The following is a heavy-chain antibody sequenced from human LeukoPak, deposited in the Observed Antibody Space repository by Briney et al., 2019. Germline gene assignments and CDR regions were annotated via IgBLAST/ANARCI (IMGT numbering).Heavy chain of an antibody. CDR3: AKRYCTGGSCCPDY. D-gene: IGHD2-15*01. CDR1: GFSFGSYA. V-gene: IGHV3-23*01. CDR2: ICGSVSGSGDCT. Sequence: GGSLRLSCAASGFSFGSYAMSWVRQAAGKGLEWVSEICGSVSGSGDCTHYADSVKGRFTISRDNSKNTLYLQMNSLRAEDTALYYCAKRYCTGGSCCPDYWGQGTLVTVSS. J-gene: IGHJ4*02.